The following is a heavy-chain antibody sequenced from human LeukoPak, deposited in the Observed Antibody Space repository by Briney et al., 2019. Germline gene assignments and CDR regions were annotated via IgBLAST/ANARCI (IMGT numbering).Heavy chain of an antibody. V-gene: IGHV3-30*18. CDR1: GFTFSSYG. CDR2: ISYDGSNE. Sequence: PGGSLRLSCAASGFTFSSYGMHWLRQAPAKGLEWVAFISYDGSNEYCADSLKGRFTISRDNSKNTLYLQMNSLKAEDTAAYYCAKDSGWYSSGWLDYWGQGTLVTVSS. J-gene: IGHJ4*02. D-gene: IGHD6-19*01. CDR3: AKDSGWYSSGWLDY.